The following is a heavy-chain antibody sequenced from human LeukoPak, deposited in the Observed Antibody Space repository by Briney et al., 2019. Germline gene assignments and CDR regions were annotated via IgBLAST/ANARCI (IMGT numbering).Heavy chain of an antibody. CDR1: GFTFSSYA. Sequence: GSLRLSCAASGFTFSSYAMHWVRQAPGKGLEWVAVISYDGSNKYYADSVKGRFTISRDNSKNTLYLQMNSLRAEDTAVYYCARDWAIWGQGTLVTVSS. J-gene: IGHJ4*02. V-gene: IGHV3-30*01. CDR2: ISYDGSNK. CDR3: ARDWAI. D-gene: IGHD2-21*01.